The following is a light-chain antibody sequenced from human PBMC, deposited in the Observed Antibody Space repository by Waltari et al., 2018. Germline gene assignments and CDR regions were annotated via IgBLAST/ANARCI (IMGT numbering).Light chain of an antibody. CDR1: QSISSS. CDR3: QHYSPYSWT. J-gene: IGKJ1*01. V-gene: IGKV1-5*01. CDR2: DAS. Sequence: DTQMTQSPSTLSASVGDRVTITCRASQSISSSLAWYQQKPGRAPRLLIYDASSLARGVPLRFSGSGSGTEFTLTISKLQPDDFATYFCQHYSPYSWTFGQGTKVEIK.